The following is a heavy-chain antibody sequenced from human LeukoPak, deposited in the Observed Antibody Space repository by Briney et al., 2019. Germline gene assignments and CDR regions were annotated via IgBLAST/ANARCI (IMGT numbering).Heavy chain of an antibody. CDR3: ARHPELYFFDY. D-gene: IGHD3-10*01. J-gene: IGHJ4*02. V-gene: IGHV4-59*08. Sequence: NASETLSLTCTVSGASISSYYWSWTRQPPGKGLEWIGYISYSGSTNYNPSLKSRVTISADTSKNQVSLTLSSVTAADTAVYYCARHPELYFFDYWGQGTLVTVSS. CDR2: ISYSGST. CDR1: GASISSYY.